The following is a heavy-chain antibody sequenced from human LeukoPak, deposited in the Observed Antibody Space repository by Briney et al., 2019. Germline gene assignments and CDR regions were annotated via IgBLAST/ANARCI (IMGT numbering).Heavy chain of an antibody. CDR3: ARDAHSVGATRFDY. CDR1: GVSVRNTIHY. V-gene: IGHV4-61*01. J-gene: IGHJ4*02. CDR2: IYYSGGT. Sequence: PSETLSLTCSVSGVSVRNTIHYWSWIRQPPGKGLEWIGHIYYSGGTNYNPSLKSRVTISVDMSKNQFSLNLTSVTAADTAVYYCARDAHSVGATRFDYWAQGTPVTVSS. D-gene: IGHD1-26*01.